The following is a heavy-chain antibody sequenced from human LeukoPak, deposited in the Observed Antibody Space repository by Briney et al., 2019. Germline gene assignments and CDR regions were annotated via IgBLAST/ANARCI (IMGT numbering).Heavy chain of an antibody. CDR3: ARGYDSSRRGAFDI. D-gene: IGHD3-22*01. Sequence: ASVKVSCKASGYTFTSYGISWVRQAPGQGLEWMGWISAYNGNTNYAQKVQGRVTMTTDKSTSTAYMELRSLRSDDTAMYYCARGYDSSRRGAFDIWGQGTMVTVSS. J-gene: IGHJ3*02. CDR1: GYTFTSYG. CDR2: ISAYNGNT. V-gene: IGHV1-18*01.